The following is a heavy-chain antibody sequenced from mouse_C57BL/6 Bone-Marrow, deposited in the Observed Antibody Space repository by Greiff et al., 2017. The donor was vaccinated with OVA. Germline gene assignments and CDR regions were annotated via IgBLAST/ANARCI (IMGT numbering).Heavy chain of an antibody. CDR2: ISSGGSYT. V-gene: IGHV5-6*01. Sequence: EVQLVESGGDLVKPGGSLKLSCAASGFTFSSYGMSWVRQTPDKRLEWVATISSGGSYTYYPDSVKGRFTISRDNAKNTLYLQRSSLKSEDTAMYYCARRGSSYWYFDVWGTGTTVTVSS. CDR3: ARRGSSYWYFDV. D-gene: IGHD1-1*01. CDR1: GFTFSSYG. J-gene: IGHJ1*03.